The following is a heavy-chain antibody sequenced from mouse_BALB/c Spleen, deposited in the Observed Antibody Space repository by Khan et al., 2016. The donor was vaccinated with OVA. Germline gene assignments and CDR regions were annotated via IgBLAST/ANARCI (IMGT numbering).Heavy chain of an antibody. CDR3: ARPYYGSAWFAY. J-gene: IGHJ3*01. CDR2: IWPGGST. CDR1: GFSLTNYG. D-gene: IGHD1-1*01. Sequence: QVQLKESGPGLVAPSQSLSITCTVSGFSLTNYGVHWVRQPPREGLEWLGVIWPGGSTNYNSALMSRLSISKDNSKSQVFLKMNSLQTNDTAMYYCARPYYGSAWFAYWGQGTLVTVSA. V-gene: IGHV2-9*02.